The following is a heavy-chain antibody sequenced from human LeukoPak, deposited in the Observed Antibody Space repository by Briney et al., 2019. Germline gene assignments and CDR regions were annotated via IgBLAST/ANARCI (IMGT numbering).Heavy chain of an antibody. V-gene: IGHV3-74*01. CDR1: GFSISSYW. J-gene: IGHJ4*02. D-gene: IGHD4-11*01. CDR2: ISPDGSTT. Sequence: GGSLRLSCAASGFSISSYWMHWVRQVPGKGLVWVSRISPDGSTTGYADSVKGRFTASRDNARNTPYLQINSLRAEDSAVYYCTRDRTTITLFELWGQGTLVTVSS. CDR3: TRDRTTITLFEL.